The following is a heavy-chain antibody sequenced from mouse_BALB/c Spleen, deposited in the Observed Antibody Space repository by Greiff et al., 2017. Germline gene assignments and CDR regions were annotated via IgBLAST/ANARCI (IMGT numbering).Heavy chain of an antibody. V-gene: IGHV3-1*02. J-gene: IGHJ3*01. CDR3: ARVGDEYDACAY. Sequence: VQLKESGPDLVKPSQSLSLTCTVTGYSITSGYSWHWIRQFPGNKLEWMGFIHYSGSTNYNPSLKSRISITRDTSKYQFFLQLNSVTTEDTATYYCARVGDEYDACAYGGQGTLVTVAA. CDR1: GYSITSGYS. D-gene: IGHD2-4*01. CDR2: IHYSGST.